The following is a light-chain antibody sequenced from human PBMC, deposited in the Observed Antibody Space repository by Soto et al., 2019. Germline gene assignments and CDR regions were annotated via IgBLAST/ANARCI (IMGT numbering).Light chain of an antibody. J-gene: IGKJ3*01. CDR1: QSISNY. CDR2: AAS. Sequence: DIQMTQSPSSLSASLGDRVTITCRASQSISNYLNWYQQKPGKAPKLLIYAASSLQSGVPSRFSGSGSGTDFTLTISSLQPEDFETYYCQQSYSNPHFFGPGTKVDIK. V-gene: IGKV1-39*01. CDR3: QQSYSNPHF.